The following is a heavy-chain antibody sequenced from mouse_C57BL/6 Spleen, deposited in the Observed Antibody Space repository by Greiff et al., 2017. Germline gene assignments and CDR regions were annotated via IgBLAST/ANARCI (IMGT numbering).Heavy chain of an antibody. CDR1: GYTFTSYW. Sequence: VQLQQPGAELVKPGASVKLSCKASGYTFTSYWMHWVKQRPGQGLEWIGMIHPNSGSTNYNEKFKSKSTLTVDKSSSTAYMQLSSLTSEDSAVYYCARSDTTYFDYWGQGTTLTVSS. D-gene: IGHD1-1*01. CDR2: IHPNSGST. J-gene: IGHJ2*01. V-gene: IGHV1-64*01. CDR3: ARSDTTYFDY.